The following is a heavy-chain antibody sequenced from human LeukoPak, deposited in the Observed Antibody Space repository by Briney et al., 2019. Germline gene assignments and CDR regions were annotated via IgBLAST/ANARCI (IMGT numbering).Heavy chain of an antibody. V-gene: IGHV3-66*01. CDR1: GFTVSSNY. J-gene: IGHJ4*02. Sequence: GGSLRLSCAASGFTVSSNYMSWVRQAPGKGLEWVSVIYSGGSTYYADSVKGRFTISRDNSKNTLYLQMNSLRAEDTAVYYCASPGIAVAGSFDYWGQGTLVTVSS. D-gene: IGHD6-19*01. CDR2: IYSGGST. CDR3: ASPGIAVAGSFDY.